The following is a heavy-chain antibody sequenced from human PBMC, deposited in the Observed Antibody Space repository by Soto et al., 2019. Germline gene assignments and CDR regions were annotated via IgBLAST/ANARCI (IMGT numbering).Heavy chain of an antibody. CDR3: ARVPTEPSTDFWSGYYQRFTVNYYYYYMDV. CDR1: GYTFTSYG. Sequence: ASVKVSCKASGYTFTSYGISWVRQAPGQGLEWMGWISAYNGNTNYAQKLQGRVTMTTDTSTSTAYMELRSLRSDDTAVYYCARVPTEPSTDFWSGYYQRFTVNYYYYYMDVWGKGTTVTVSS. D-gene: IGHD3-3*01. V-gene: IGHV1-18*01. J-gene: IGHJ6*03. CDR2: ISAYNGNT.